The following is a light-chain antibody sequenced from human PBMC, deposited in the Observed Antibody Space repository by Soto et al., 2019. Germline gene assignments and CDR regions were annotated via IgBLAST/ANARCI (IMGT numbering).Light chain of an antibody. CDR2: AAS. CDR3: QKYNSAPRT. CDR1: QGISNY. V-gene: IGKV1-27*01. Sequence: DIQMTQSPSSLSASVGDRVTITCRASQGISNYLAWYQQKPGKVPKLLIYAASTLQSGVPSRFSGSGSGTDFTRTISNLQPEDVATYYCQKYNSAPRTVGQGTKVEIK. J-gene: IGKJ1*01.